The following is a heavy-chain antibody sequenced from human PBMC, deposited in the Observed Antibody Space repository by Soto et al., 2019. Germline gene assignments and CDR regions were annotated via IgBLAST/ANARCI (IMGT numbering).Heavy chain of an antibody. V-gene: IGHV4-39*07. Sequence: PSETLSLTCTVSGGSISSSSYYWGWIRQPPGKGLEWIGSIYYSGSTYYNPSLKSRVTISVDTSKNQFSLKLTSVTAADTAVYYCARSRYTSGWWTPPFDYWGQGTRVTVSS. CDR2: IYYSGST. CDR1: GGSISSSSYY. CDR3: ARSRYTSGWWTPPFDY. J-gene: IGHJ4*02. D-gene: IGHD6-19*01.